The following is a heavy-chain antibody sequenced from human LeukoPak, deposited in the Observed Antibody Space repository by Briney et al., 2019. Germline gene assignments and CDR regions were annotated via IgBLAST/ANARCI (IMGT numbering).Heavy chain of an antibody. CDR3: AKEPTYYYDSSGYYPYYFDY. V-gene: IGHV3-23*01. J-gene: IGHJ4*02. CDR1: GFTFSSYA. Sequence: PGGSLRLSCAASGFTFSSYAMSWVRQAPGKGLEWVSAISGSGGSTYYADSAKGRFTISRDNSKNTLYLQMNSLRAEDTAVYYCAKEPTYYYDSSGYYPYYFDYWGQGTLVTVSS. D-gene: IGHD3-22*01. CDR2: ISGSGGST.